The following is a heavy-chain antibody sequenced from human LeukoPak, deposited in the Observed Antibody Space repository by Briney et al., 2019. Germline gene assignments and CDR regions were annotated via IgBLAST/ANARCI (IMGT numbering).Heavy chain of an antibody. CDR3: AKANYYDSSGYYQH. CDR1: GFTFDDYA. D-gene: IGHD3-22*01. J-gene: IGHJ1*01. Sequence: GGSLRLSCAASGFTFDDYAMHWVRHAPGKGLGWVSGISWNSGSIGYADSVKGRFTISRDNAKNSLYLQMNSLRAEDTALYYCAKANYYDSSGYYQHWGQGTLVTVSS. CDR2: ISWNSGSI. V-gene: IGHV3-9*01.